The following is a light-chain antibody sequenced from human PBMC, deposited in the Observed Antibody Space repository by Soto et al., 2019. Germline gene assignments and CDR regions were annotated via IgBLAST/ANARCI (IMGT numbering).Light chain of an antibody. Sequence: QYALTQPPSASGSPGQSVTISCTGTSSDVGNYNYVSWYQQHPGKAPKLIIYEVSYRPSGVPDRFSGSKSGNTASLTVSGLQAEDEADYYCNSYGGRNNYVFGTGTKVTVL. V-gene: IGLV2-8*01. CDR2: EVS. J-gene: IGLJ1*01. CDR1: SSDVGNYNY. CDR3: NSYGGRNNYV.